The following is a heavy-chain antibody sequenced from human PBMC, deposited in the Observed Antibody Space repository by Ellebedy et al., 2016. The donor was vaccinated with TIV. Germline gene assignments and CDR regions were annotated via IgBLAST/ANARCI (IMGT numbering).Heavy chain of an antibody. J-gene: IGHJ4*02. CDR2: SDAGGNT. D-gene: IGHD1-1*01. CDR1: GFTVSGTH. V-gene: IGHV3-66*01. CDR3: ARLEDY. Sequence: GESLKISCSASGFTVSGTHMSWVRQAPGKGLEWVSVSDAGGNTYYADSVKDRFTFSRDNSKNTLYLQMNGLRVEDTAVYYCARLEDYWGQGTLVTVSS.